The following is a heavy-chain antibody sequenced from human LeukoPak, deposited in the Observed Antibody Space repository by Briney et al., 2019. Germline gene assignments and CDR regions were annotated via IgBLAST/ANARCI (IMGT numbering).Heavy chain of an antibody. D-gene: IGHD1-26*01. CDR2: IIPIFGTA. J-gene: IGHJ3*02. CDR1: GGTFSSYA. V-gene: IGHV1-69*06. Sequence: ASVKVSCKPSGGTFSSYAISWVRQAPGQGVEWMGGIIPIFGTANYAQKFQGRVTITADKSTSTAYVELSSLRSEDTAVYYCASCIGGDAFDIWGQGTMVTVSS. CDR3: ASCIGGDAFDI.